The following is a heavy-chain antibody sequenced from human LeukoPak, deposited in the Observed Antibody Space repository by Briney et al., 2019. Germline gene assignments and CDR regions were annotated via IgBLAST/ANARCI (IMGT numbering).Heavy chain of an antibody. CDR1: GGTFISYA. CDR3: ARVSPSSSWYDFDDY. J-gene: IGHJ4*02. Sequence: ASVTVSFKASGGTFISYAISWVRQAPGQGLEWMGRIIPILGIANYAQKFHGRVTITADKSTSTAYMELSSLRSEDTAVYYCARVSPSSSWYDFDDYWGQGTLVTVSS. CDR2: IIPILGIA. D-gene: IGHD6-13*01. V-gene: IGHV1-69*04.